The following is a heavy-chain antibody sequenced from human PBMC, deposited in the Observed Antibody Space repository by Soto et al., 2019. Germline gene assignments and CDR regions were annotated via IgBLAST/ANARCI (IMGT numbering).Heavy chain of an antibody. CDR3: ASSLIAVAGTGRRAAYYFDS. D-gene: IGHD6-19*01. V-gene: IGHV3-21*01. CDR1: GFTFSDYT. J-gene: IGHJ4*02. Sequence: XGSLRLSCAASGFTFSDYTMTWVRQAPGKGLEWVSSISSSASSMYYADSVKGRFTISRDNAKNSLYLQMNSLRAEDTAVYYCASSLIAVAGTGRRAAYYFDSWGQGTLVTVSS. CDR2: ISSSASSM.